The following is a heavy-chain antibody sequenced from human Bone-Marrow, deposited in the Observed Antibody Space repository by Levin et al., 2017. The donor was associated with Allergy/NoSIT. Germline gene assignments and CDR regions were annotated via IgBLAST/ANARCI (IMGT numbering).Heavy chain of an antibody. CDR2: INTDTGNP. V-gene: IGHV7-4-1*02. D-gene: IGHD6-13*01. J-gene: IGHJ4*02. Sequence: ASVKVSCKASGYIFSTYALNWVRQAPGQGLEWMGWINTDTGNPTYAQGFTGRFDFSLDTSVSTAYLQISSLKAEDTAVYYCARGSPKLKNSRWYSDYWGQGTLVTVSS. CDR3: ARGSPKLKNSRWYSDY. CDR1: GYIFSTYA.